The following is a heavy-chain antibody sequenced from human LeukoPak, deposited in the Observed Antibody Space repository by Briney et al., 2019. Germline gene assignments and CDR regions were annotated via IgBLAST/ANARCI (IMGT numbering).Heavy chain of an antibody. J-gene: IGHJ6*03. Sequence: GGSLRLSCAASGFTVSSNYMSWVRQAPGKGLEWVSIIYSGGSTFYADSVKGRFTISRDNSKNTLYLQMNSLRAEDTAVYYCGRAGPVTKDHFMDVWGKGTTVTVSS. D-gene: IGHD2-2*01. CDR1: GFTVSSNY. CDR2: IYSGGST. CDR3: GRAGPVTKDHFMDV. V-gene: IGHV3-53*01.